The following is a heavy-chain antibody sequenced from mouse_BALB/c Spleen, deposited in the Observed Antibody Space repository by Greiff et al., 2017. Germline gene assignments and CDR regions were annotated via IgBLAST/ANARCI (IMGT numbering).Heavy chain of an antibody. D-gene: IGHD2-3*01. CDR1: GYTFTSYW. V-gene: IGHV1-87*01. Sequence: VQLQQSGAELARPGASVKLSCKASGYTFTSYWMQWVKQRPGQGLEWIGAIYPGDGDTRYTQKFKGKATLTADKSSSTAYMHLNSLTSEDSAIYYCARGGDDYAMDYWGQGTSVTVSS. CDR3: ARGGDDYAMDY. CDR2: IYPGDGDT. J-gene: IGHJ4*01.